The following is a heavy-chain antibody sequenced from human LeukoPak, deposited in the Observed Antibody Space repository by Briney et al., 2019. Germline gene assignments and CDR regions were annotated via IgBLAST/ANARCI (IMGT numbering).Heavy chain of an antibody. CDR3: ARLPLAAAGQGG. J-gene: IGHJ4*02. D-gene: IGHD6-13*01. V-gene: IGHV3-53*01. Sequence: PGGSLRLSCAASGLTVSINCMSWVRQAPGKGLEWVSVIYSDSTTYYTDSVKGRFTISRDNSKNTLYLQMSSLRAEDTAVYYCARLPLAAAGQGGWGQGTLVTVSS. CDR2: IYSDSTT. CDR1: GLTVSINC.